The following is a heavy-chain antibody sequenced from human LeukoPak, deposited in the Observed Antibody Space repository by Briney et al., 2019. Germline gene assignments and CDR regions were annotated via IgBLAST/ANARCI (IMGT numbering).Heavy chain of an antibody. D-gene: IGHD4/OR15-4a*01. CDR3: AKESGALGAPLYDY. V-gene: IGHV3-48*01. CDR2: ISSSGSTK. CDR1: GITFSSYS. Sequence: PGGSLRLSCGASGITFSSYSMNWVRQAPGKGLEWVSYISSSGSTKYYADSVKGRFTISRDNSKNMLYLQMNSLRAEDTAVYYCAKESGALGAPLYDYWGRGILVTASS. J-gene: IGHJ4*02.